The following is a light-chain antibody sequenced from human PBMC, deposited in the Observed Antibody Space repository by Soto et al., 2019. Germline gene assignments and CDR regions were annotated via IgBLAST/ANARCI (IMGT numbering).Light chain of an antibody. V-gene: IGKV3-20*01. CDR1: QSVSSSF. CDR3: QQYDNSPWT. J-gene: IGKJ1*01. Sequence: EIVLTQSPGTLSLSPGERATLSCRASQSVSSSFLAWYQQKPGQAPRLLIYGASSRATGIPDRFSGSGSGTDFTLTISGLEPEDFAVYYCQQYDNSPWTFGQGTMVEIK. CDR2: GAS.